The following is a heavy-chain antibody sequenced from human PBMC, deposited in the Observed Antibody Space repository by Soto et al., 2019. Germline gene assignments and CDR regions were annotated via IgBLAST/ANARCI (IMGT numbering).Heavy chain of an antibody. Sequence: SETLSLTCTVSGGSISSGDYYWSWIRQPPGKGLEWIGYIYYSGSTYYNPSLKSRVTISVDTSKNKFSLKLSAVTAADTAVYYCAGSLLWFGEFYYYYGMDVWGQGTTVTVSS. D-gene: IGHD3-10*01. CDR2: IYYSGST. V-gene: IGHV4-30-4*01. CDR1: GGSISSGDYY. J-gene: IGHJ6*02. CDR3: AGSLLWFGEFYYYYGMDV.